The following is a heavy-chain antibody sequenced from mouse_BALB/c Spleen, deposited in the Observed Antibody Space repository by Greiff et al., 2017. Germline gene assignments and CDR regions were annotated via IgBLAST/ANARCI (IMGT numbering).Heavy chain of an antibody. D-gene: IGHD2-3*01. CDR2: ISNLAYSI. CDR1: GFTFSDYG. CDR3: ARDLYDGYYDY. J-gene: IGHJ2*01. V-gene: IGHV5-15*02. Sequence: EVNVVESGGGLVQPGGSRKLSCAASGFTFSDYGMAWVRQAPGKGPEWVAFISNLAYSIYYADTVTGRFTISRENAKNTLYLEMSSLRSEDTAMYYCARDLYDGYYDYWGQGTTLTVSS.